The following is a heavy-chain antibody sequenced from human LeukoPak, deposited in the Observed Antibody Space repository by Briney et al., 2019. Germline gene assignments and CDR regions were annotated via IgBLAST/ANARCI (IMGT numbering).Heavy chain of an antibody. D-gene: IGHD6-13*01. CDR1: GFTFSDYY. V-gene: IGHV3-11*06. Sequence: GGSLRLSCAASGFTFSDYYMSWIRQAPGKGLEWVSYISSSSSYTNYADSVKGRFTISRDNAKNSLYLQMNSLRAEDTAVYYCARAPGLAAAWAGGCYYGMDVWGQGTTVTVSS. J-gene: IGHJ6*02. CDR2: ISSSSSYT. CDR3: ARAPGLAAAWAGGCYYGMDV.